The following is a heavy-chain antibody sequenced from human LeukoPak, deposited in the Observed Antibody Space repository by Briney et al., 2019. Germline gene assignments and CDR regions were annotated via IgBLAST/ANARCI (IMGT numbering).Heavy chain of an antibody. V-gene: IGHV3-23*01. CDR1: GFTFSDYA. J-gene: IGHJ4*02. D-gene: IGHD3-10*01. Sequence: GGSLRLSCAASGFTFSDYAMSWVRQAPGKGLEWVSAISGSGGSTYYADSVKGRFTISRDNSKNTLYLQMNSLRAEDTAVYYCAKDQYYYGSGSYSDYWGQGTLVTVSS. CDR2: ISGSGGST. CDR3: AKDQYYYGSGSYSDY.